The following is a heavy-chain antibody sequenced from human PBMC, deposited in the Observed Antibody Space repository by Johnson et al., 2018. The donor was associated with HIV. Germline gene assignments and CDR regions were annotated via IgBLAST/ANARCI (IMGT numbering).Heavy chain of an antibody. D-gene: IGHD6-19*01. CDR1: GFTFSSYA. CDR2: ISYDGSNK. CDR3: ARDAVISSGWYNVDAFDI. J-gene: IGHJ3*02. Sequence: QVQLVESGGGVVQPGRSLRLSCAASGFTFSSYAMHWVRQAPGKGLAWVAVISYDGSNKYYADSVKGRFPISRDNSKNTLYLQMNTLRAEDTAVYYCARDAVISSGWYNVDAFDIWGQGTMVTVSS. V-gene: IGHV3-30-3*01.